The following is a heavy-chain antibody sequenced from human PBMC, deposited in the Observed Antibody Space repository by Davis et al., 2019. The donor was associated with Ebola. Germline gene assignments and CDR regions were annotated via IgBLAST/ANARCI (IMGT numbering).Heavy chain of an antibody. D-gene: IGHD6-6*01. J-gene: IGHJ6*02. CDR1: GFTFSDYY. CDR2: ISTSGSTI. Sequence: PGGSLRLSCAASGFTFSDYYMRWIRQAPGKGLEWVSYISTSGSTIYYADSVKGRFTISRDNAKNSLYLQMNSLRAEDTAVYYCARSSIAARPGYYYGMDVWGQGTTVTVSS. V-gene: IGHV3-11*04. CDR3: ARSSIAARPGYYYGMDV.